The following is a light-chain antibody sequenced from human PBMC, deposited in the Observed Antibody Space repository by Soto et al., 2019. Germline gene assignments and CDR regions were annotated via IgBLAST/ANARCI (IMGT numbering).Light chain of an antibody. CDR3: QQYNSYPWT. V-gene: IGKV1-5*01. CDR2: DDS. Sequence: DIQMTQSPSTLSASVGDRVTITCRASQSISSWLAWYQQKPGKAPKLLIYDDSSLVSRVPSRFSGSGSGTEFTLPIGSLQPDDFATYYGQQYNSYPWTFGQGTKVEIK. CDR1: QSISSW. J-gene: IGKJ1*01.